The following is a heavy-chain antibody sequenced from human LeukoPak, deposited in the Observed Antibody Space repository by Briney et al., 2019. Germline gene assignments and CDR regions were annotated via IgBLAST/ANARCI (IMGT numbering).Heavy chain of an antibody. Sequence: GGSLRLYCAASGFTFNSYAMYWVRQAPGKGLEWISGIFGSGGSAHYADSVKGRFTISRDNSKNTVFLQMNSLRAEDTAVYYCAKTTVGYSSGRYPGWPVDCWGQGTLVTVSS. D-gene: IGHD6-19*01. CDR2: IFGSGGSA. CDR3: AKTTVGYSSGRYPGWPVDC. CDR1: GFTFNSYA. V-gene: IGHV3-23*01. J-gene: IGHJ4*02.